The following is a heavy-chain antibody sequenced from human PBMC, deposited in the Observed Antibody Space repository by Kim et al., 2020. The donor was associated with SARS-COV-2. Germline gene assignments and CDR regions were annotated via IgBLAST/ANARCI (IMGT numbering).Heavy chain of an antibody. D-gene: IGHD3-16*01. J-gene: IGHJ4*02. CDR3: AEKLGGMSPFDY. V-gene: IGHV3-23*01. Sequence: GGSLRLSCAASGFTFSSYAMHWVRQAPGKGLEWVSGISDSGGSTGYADSVKGRFTISRDNSKNTLYLQLDSLRAEDMAIYYWAEKLGGMSPFDYWGQGTLVTVSS. CDR2: ISDSGGST. CDR1: GFTFSSYA.